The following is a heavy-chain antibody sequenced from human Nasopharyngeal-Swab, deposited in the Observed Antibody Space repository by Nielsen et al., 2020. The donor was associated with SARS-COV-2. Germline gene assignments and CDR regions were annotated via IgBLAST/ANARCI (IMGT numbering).Heavy chain of an antibody. CDR2: ISGSGGST. CDR3: AKAPAAYYDILIGYYYYGMDV. J-gene: IGHJ6*02. D-gene: IGHD3-9*01. Sequence: GESLKISCAASGLTFSSYAMSWVRQAPGKGLEWVSAISGSGGSTYYADSVKGRFTISRDNSKNTLYLQMNSLRAEDTAVYYCAKAPAAYYDILIGYYYYGMDVWGQGTTVTVSS. V-gene: IGHV3-23*01. CDR1: GLTFSSYA.